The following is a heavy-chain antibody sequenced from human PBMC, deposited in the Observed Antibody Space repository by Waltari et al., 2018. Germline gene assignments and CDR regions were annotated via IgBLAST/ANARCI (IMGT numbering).Heavy chain of an antibody. CDR1: GGTFSSYA. V-gene: IGHV1-69*10. Sequence: QVQLVQSGAEVKKPGSSVKVSCKASGGTFSSYAISWVRQAPGQGLEWMGGISPILGIANYAQKFQGRVTITADKSTSTAYMELSSLRSEDTAVYYCASLRGHNWNLFDYWGQGTLVTVSS. D-gene: IGHD1-20*01. J-gene: IGHJ4*02. CDR2: ISPILGIA. CDR3: ASLRGHNWNLFDY.